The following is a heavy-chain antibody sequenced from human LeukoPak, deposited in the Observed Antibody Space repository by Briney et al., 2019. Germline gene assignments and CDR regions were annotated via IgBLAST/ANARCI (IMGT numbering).Heavy chain of an antibody. CDR2: ISYDGTNK. J-gene: IGHJ3*02. V-gene: IGHV3-30-3*01. Sequence: PGGSLRLSCAASGLTFSNYAMHWVRQAPGKGLEWVAVISYDGTNKYYADSVKGRFTISRDNSKNTTYLQMNSLRAEDTAMYYCARAPMSYDSSGFGGAFDIWGQGTMVTVSS. CDR1: GLTFSNYA. D-gene: IGHD3-22*01. CDR3: ARAPMSYDSSGFGGAFDI.